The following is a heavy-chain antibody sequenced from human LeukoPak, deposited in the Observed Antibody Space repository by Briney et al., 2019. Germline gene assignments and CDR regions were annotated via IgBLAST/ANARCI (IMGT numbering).Heavy chain of an antibody. D-gene: IGHD3-10*01. Sequence: GGSLRLSCAASGFTFSRYWMSWVRQAPGKGLEWVSAIGGSGGSTYYADSVKGRFSISRDDSKNTLYLQMNSLRAEDTAVYYCAKFTRTLVRGALVNWGQGTLVTVSS. V-gene: IGHV3-23*01. CDR2: IGGSGGST. CDR1: GFTFSRYW. J-gene: IGHJ4*02. CDR3: AKFTRTLVRGALVN.